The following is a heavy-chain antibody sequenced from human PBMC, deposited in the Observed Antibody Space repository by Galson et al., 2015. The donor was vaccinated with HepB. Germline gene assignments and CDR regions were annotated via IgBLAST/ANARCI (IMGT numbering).Heavy chain of an antibody. CDR2: IKQDGSEK. CDR1: GFTFSNSW. CDR3: ARGPSYSSTWNDY. V-gene: IGHV3-7*01. Sequence: SLRLSCAASGFTFSNSWMSWVRQAPGKGLEWVANIKQDGSEKYYADSVKGRFTISRDNAKNSLYLQMNSLRAEDTAVYYCARGPSYSSTWNDYWGQGTLVTVSS. J-gene: IGHJ4*02. D-gene: IGHD6-13*01.